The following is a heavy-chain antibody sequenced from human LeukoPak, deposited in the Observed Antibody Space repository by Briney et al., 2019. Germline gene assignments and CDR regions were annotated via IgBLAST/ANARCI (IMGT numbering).Heavy chain of an antibody. CDR2: IYHSGST. CDR1: NYSISSIYY. J-gene: IGHJ6*03. CDR3: ARTTEGGYTYDYFYYYYMDV. Sequence: SETLSLTCTVSNYSISSIYYWGWIRQPPGKGLEWIGKIYHSGSTYYNPSLKSRVTISVDSSKNQFSLKLSSVTAADTAVYYCARTTEGGYTYDYFYYYYMDVWGKGTTVTISS. D-gene: IGHD5-18*01. V-gene: IGHV4-38-2*02.